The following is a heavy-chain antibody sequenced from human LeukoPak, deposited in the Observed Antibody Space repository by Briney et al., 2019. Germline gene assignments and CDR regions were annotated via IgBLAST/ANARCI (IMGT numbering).Heavy chain of an antibody. CDR1: GYTFTSYY. J-gene: IGHJ4*02. CDR2: INPSGGST. V-gene: IGHV1-46*01. Sequence: ASVKVSCKASGYTFTSYYMHWVRQAPGQGLEWMGIINPSGGSTSYAQKFQGRVTMTRDMSTSTVYMELSSLRSEDTAVYYCARDLGDTAMVYAPEPFDYWGQGTLVTVSS. CDR3: ARDLGDTAMVYAPEPFDY. D-gene: IGHD5-18*01.